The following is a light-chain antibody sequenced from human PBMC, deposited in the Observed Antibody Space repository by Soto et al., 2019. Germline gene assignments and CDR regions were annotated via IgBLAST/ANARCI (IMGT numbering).Light chain of an antibody. Sequence: LTQPASVSESPGQSITISCTGSSSDVGGYKYVSWYQQHPGKAPKLLIYDVTNRPSGVSNRFSGSKSGYTASLTISGLQSEDEADYYCSPYTSFKTLVFGTGTKVTV. V-gene: IGLV2-14*01. CDR3: SPYTSFKTLV. CDR2: DVT. J-gene: IGLJ1*01. CDR1: SSDVGGYKY.